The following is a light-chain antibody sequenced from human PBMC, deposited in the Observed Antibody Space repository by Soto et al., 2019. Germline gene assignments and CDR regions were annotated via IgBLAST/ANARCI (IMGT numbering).Light chain of an antibody. V-gene: IGLV2-14*01. Sequence: QSAPTQPASVSGSPGQSITISCTGTSSDVGGYNYVSWYQQHPGIAPKLLIYGVTNRPSGVSTRFSGSKSGNTASLPISGLQAEDEADYHCSSYTSASTLLYLFGTGTKLTVL. CDR2: GVT. CDR3: SSYTSASTLLYL. CDR1: SSDVGGYNY. J-gene: IGLJ1*01.